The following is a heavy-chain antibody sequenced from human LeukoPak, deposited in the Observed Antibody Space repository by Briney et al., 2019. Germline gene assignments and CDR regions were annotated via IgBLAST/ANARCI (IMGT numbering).Heavy chain of an antibody. CDR1: GGTFSSYA. V-gene: IGHV1-69*05. J-gene: IGHJ5*02. Sequence: SVKVSCKASGGTFSSYAISWVRQAPGQGLEWMGGIIPIFGTANYAQKCQGRVTITTDESTSTAYMELSSLRSEDTAVYYCARVDCSTSCYRSWFDPWGQGTLVTVSS. CDR3: ARVDCSTSCYRSWFDP. D-gene: IGHD2-2*01. CDR2: IIPIFGTA.